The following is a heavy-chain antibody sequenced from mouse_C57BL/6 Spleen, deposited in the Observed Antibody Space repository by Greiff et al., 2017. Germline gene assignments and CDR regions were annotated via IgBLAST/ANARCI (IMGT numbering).Heavy chain of an antibody. J-gene: IGHJ1*03. Sequence: DVMLVESGGGLVQPGGSLSLSCAASGFTFTDYYMSWVRQPPGKALEWLGFIRNKANGYTTEYSASVKGRFTISRDNSQSILYLQMNALRAEDSATYYCARGGLYYQDFDVWGTGTTVTVSS. CDR2: IRNKANGYTT. CDR1: GFTFTDYY. CDR3: ARGGLYYQDFDV. V-gene: IGHV7-3*01. D-gene: IGHD1-1*01.